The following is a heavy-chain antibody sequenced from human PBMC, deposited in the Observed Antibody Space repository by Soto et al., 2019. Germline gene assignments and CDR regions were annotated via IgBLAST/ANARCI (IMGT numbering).Heavy chain of an antibody. Sequence: PGGSVRLSCAASGFTFDDYAMHWVRQAPGKGLEWVSGISWNSGSIGYADSVKGRFTISRDNAKNSLYLQMNSLRAEDTALYYCAKVYYYDSSGPFDYWGQGTLVTVSS. D-gene: IGHD3-22*01. CDR1: GFTFDDYA. CDR3: AKVYYYDSSGPFDY. J-gene: IGHJ4*02. CDR2: ISWNSGSI. V-gene: IGHV3-9*01.